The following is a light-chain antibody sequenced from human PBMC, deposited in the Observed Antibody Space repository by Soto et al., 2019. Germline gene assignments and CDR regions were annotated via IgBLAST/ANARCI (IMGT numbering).Light chain of an antibody. Sequence: SALTQPASVSGSPGQSITISCTGTSSDVGGKNYVSWYQQHPGKAPKLMIYDVSNRPSGVSNSFSGSKSGNTASLTISGLQAEDEADYYCSSYTSSNSLRYVFGTGTKVTV. CDR3: SSYTSSNSLRYV. CDR2: DVS. CDR1: SSDVGGKNY. V-gene: IGLV2-14*03. J-gene: IGLJ1*01.